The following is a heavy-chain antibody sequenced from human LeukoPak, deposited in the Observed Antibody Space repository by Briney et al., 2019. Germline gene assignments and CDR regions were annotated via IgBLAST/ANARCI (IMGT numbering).Heavy chain of an antibody. CDR3: ARGDKDFNYGMDV. V-gene: IGHV3-11*01. J-gene: IGHJ6*02. CDR1: GFTFSDFY. CDR2: ISSSGDTI. D-gene: IGHD2-15*01. Sequence: PGGSLRLSCAASGFTFSDFYMRWIRQAPGKGLEWISYISSSGDTIYYGDSVKGRFTISRDNAKNSLYLQMNSLRAEDTAVYYCARGDKDFNYGMDVWGQGTTVTVSS.